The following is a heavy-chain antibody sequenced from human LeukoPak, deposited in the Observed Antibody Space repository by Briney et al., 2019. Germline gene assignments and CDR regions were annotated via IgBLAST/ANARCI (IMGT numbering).Heavy chain of an antibody. D-gene: IGHD5-12*01. J-gene: IGHJ3*02. V-gene: IGHV4-59*01. Sequence: SETLSLTCTVSGGSISSYYWSWIRQPPGKGLEWIGYIYYSGSTNYNPSLKSRVTISVDTSKNQFSLKLSSVTAADTAVYYCARDYDGYNLLGVFDIWGQGTMVTVSS. CDR2: IYYSGST. CDR3: ARDYDGYNLLGVFDI. CDR1: GGSISSYY.